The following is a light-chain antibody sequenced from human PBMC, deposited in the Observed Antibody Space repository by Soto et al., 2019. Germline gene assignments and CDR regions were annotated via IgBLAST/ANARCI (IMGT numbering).Light chain of an antibody. CDR3: QQYNNWPPLT. J-gene: IGKJ4*01. CDR2: GAS. CDR1: QSVSSD. Sequence: EIVMTQSPATLSVSPGERATLSCRASQSVSSDLAWYQQKAGQAPRLLIYGASTRATGVPARFSGSGSGTEFTLTISSLQSEDFAVYYCQQYNNWPPLTFGGETKVEIK. V-gene: IGKV3-15*01.